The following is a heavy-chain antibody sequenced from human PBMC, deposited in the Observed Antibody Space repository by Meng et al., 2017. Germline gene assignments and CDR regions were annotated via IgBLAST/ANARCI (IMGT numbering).Heavy chain of an antibody. J-gene: IGHJ2*01. CDR1: GYSISSGYY. V-gene: IGHV4-38-2*02. CDR2: INHSGST. CDR3: ARSLGYYGSGSWYFDL. D-gene: IGHD3-10*01. Sequence: SETLSLTCTVSGYSISSGYYWGWIRQPPGKGLEWIGEINHSGSTNYNPSLKSRVTISVDTSKNQFSLKLSSVTAADTAVYYCARSLGYYGSGSWYFDLWGRGTLVTVSS.